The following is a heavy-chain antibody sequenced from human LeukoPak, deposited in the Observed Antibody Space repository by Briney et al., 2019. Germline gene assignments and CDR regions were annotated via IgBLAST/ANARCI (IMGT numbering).Heavy chain of an antibody. CDR1: GYSFTSYW. CDR3: ARQGDYDFWSGYYTAGWFDP. V-gene: IGHV5-51*01. D-gene: IGHD3-3*01. CDR2: IYPGDSDT. Sequence: KPGESLKISCKGSGYSFTSYWIGWVRQRPGKGLEWMGIIYPGDSDTIYSPSFQGPVTISADKSLSTAYLQWGSLKASDTAMYYCARQGDYDFWSGYYTAGWFDPWGQGTLVTVSS. J-gene: IGHJ5*02.